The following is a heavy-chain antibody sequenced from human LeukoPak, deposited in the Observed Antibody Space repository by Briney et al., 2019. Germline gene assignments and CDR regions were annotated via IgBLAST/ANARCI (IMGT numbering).Heavy chain of an antibody. CDR2: INPNSGGT. Sequence: ASVKVSCKASGYTFTAYYIHWVRQAPGQGLEWMGRINPNSGGTNCAQNFQGRVTMTRDTSITTAYMELNKLTSDDTAVYYCAREENCSGGSCYYYWGQGNLVTVSS. D-gene: IGHD2-15*01. CDR1: GYTFTAYY. J-gene: IGHJ4*02. V-gene: IGHV1-2*06. CDR3: AREENCSGGSCYYY.